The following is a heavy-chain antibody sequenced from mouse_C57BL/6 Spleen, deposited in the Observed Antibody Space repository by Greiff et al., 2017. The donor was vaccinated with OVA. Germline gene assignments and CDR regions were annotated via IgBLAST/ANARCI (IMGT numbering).Heavy chain of an antibody. Sequence: QVQLQQPGAELVKPGASVTLSCKASGYTFTSYWMHWVKQRPGRGLEWIGRIDPNSGGTTYNEKFKSKATLTVDKPSSTAYMQISSLTSEDSAVXYCAREGSCGNWFDYWGQGTTLTVSS. CDR2: IDPNSGGT. D-gene: IGHD2-1*01. V-gene: IGHV1-72*01. CDR3: AREGSCGNWFDY. J-gene: IGHJ2*01. CDR1: GYTFTSYW.